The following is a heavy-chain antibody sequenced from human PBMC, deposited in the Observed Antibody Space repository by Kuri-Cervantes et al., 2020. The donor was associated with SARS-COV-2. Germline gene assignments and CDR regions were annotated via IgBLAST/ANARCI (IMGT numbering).Heavy chain of an antibody. Sequence: GSLRLSCSVSGGSISISTYYWGWIRQPPGKGLEWIGSIYHSGSTYYNPSLKSRVTISVDTSKNQFSLKLSSVTAADTAVYYCAKTLPSDYALDYWGQGTLVTVSS. CDR2: IYHSGST. V-gene: IGHV4-39*01. CDR3: AKTLPSDYALDY. D-gene: IGHD3-16*01. CDR1: GGSISISTYY. J-gene: IGHJ4*02.